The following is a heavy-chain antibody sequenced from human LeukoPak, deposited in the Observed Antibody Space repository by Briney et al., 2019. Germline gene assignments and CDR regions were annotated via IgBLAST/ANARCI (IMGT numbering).Heavy chain of an antibody. J-gene: IGHJ3*02. V-gene: IGHV1-46*01. Sequence: GASVKVSCKASGYTFTSYYMHWVRQAPGQGLEWMGIINPSGGSTSYAQKFQGRVTMTRDMSTSTVYMELSSLRSEDTAVYYCARAGYYDSSGYSGDAFDIWGQGTMATVSS. D-gene: IGHD3-22*01. CDR3: ARAGYYDSSGYSGDAFDI. CDR1: GYTFTSYY. CDR2: INPSGGST.